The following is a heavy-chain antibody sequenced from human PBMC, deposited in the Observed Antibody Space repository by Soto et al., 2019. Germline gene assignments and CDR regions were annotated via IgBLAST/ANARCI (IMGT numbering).Heavy chain of an antibody. V-gene: IGHV3-33*06. CDR3: AKDGINWGFDY. D-gene: IGHD7-27*01. CDR2: ILNDGVNK. Sequence: QVQLVESGGGVVQPGTSLRLSCAVSGLTFRKSGMHWVRQAPGKGLECVALILNDGVNKYYADSVKGRFIISRDNSKNTLSLQMNNLRVEDTAVYYCAKDGINWGFDYWGQGTLVTVSS. J-gene: IGHJ4*02. CDR1: GLTFRKSG.